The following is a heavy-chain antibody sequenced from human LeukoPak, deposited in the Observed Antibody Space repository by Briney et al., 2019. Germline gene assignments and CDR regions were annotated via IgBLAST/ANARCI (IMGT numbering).Heavy chain of an antibody. Sequence: GGSLRLSCAASGFTFSSYAMHWVRQAPGKGLEWVAVISYDGSNKYYADSVKGRFTISRDNSKNTLYLQMNSLRAEDTAVYYCTRDRGYSGYDRPFDYWGQGTLVTVSS. J-gene: IGHJ4*02. D-gene: IGHD5-12*01. CDR2: ISYDGSNK. V-gene: IGHV3-30-3*01. CDR1: GFTFSSYA. CDR3: TRDRGYSGYDRPFDY.